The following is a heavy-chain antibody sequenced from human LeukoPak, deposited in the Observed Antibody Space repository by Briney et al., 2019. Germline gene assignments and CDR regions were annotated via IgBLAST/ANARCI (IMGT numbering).Heavy chain of an antibody. CDR2: ISGSGGSI. CDR3: AKDAGFIMNFFHY. J-gene: IGHJ4*02. Sequence: GGSLRLSCAASGFTFSNSGMSWVRQAPGKGLEWVSAISGSGGSIYYADSVKGRFTISRDNSRNTLYLQMNSLRAEDTAIYYCAKDAGFIMNFFHYWGQGTLVTVSS. D-gene: IGHD3-16*01. CDR1: GFTFSNSG. V-gene: IGHV3-23*01.